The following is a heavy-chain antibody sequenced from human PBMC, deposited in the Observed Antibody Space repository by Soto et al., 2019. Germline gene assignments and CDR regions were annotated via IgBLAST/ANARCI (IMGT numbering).Heavy chain of an antibody. CDR2: ISGSGGTI. D-gene: IGHD3-16*01. Sequence: PGGSLRLSCAASGFTFSSYAMSWVRQAPGKGLEWVSVISGSGGTIYYADSVKGRFTISRDNSKNTLYLQMNSLRAEDTAVYYCGKDLVSGVKFGGVDYWGQGTVVTVSS. CDR3: GKDLVSGVKFGGVDY. V-gene: IGHV3-23*01. J-gene: IGHJ4*02. CDR1: GFTFSSYA.